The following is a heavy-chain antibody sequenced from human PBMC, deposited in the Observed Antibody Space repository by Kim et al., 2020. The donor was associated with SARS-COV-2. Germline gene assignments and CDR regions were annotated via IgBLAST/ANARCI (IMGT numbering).Heavy chain of an antibody. V-gene: IGHV3-72*01. CDR3: SRDGSGEY. CDR1: GFTLSDYY. Sequence: GGSLRLSCAASGFTLSDYYIDWVRQAPGKGLEWVGRTRNKAKSYTANYAASVKGRFTISRDDSKNSVYLQMNNLKTDDTAVYYCSRDGSGEYWGQGTLVT. CDR2: TRNKAKSYTA. J-gene: IGHJ4*02.